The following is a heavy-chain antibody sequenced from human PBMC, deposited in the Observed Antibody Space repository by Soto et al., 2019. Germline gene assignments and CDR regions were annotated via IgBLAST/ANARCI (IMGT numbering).Heavy chain of an antibody. Sequence: ASVKVSCKASGYTFTSYDINWVRQATGQGLEWMGWMNPNSGNTGYAQKFQGRVTMPRKTSISTAYMELSSLRSEDTAVYSCARGWGVYSSTRCGPWGQGTLGTVSS. V-gene: IGHV1-8*01. CDR1: GYTFTSYD. J-gene: IGHJ5*02. D-gene: IGHD6-13*01. CDR2: MNPNSGNT. CDR3: ARGWGVYSSTRCGP.